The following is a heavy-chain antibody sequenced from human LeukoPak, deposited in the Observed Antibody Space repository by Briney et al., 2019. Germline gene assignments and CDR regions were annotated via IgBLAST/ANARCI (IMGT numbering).Heavy chain of an antibody. D-gene: IGHD3-10*02. Sequence: GGSLRLSCEASGFTFGNFGMTWVRQAPGKGLQWVSGITGSTTWTYYAASVKGRFTVSRDNSQNTLHLQMNGLRADDTAVYYCARELVSSGTGYFDLWGRGTLVTVSS. V-gene: IGHV3-23*01. CDR1: GFTFGNFG. CDR3: ARELVSSGTGYFDL. CDR2: ITGSTTWT. J-gene: IGHJ2*01.